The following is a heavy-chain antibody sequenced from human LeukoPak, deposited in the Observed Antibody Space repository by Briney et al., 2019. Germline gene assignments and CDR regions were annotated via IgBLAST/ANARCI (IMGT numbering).Heavy chain of an antibody. CDR3: ARVAVAGTVSGYFDY. D-gene: IGHD6-19*01. Sequence: ASVKVSCKASGYTFTSYGISWVRQAPGQGLEWMGWISAYNGNTNYAQKLQGRVTMTTDTSTSTAYMELSSLRSEDTAVYYCARVAVAGTVSGYFDYWGQGTLVTVSS. CDR2: ISAYNGNT. CDR1: GYTFTSYG. V-gene: IGHV1-18*01. J-gene: IGHJ4*02.